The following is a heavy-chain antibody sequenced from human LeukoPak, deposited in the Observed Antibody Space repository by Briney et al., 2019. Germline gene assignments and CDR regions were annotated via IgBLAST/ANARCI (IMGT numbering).Heavy chain of an antibody. CDR2: ISGSGGST. CDR3: AKETYYYGSGSYYDDPPNFDY. CDR1: GFTFSSYA. Sequence: GGSLRLSCAASGFTFSSYAMSWVRQAPGKGLEWVSAISGSGGSTYYADSVKGRFTISRDNSKNTLYLQMNSLRAEDTALYYCAKETYYYGSGSYYDDPPNFDYWGQGTLVTVSS. D-gene: IGHD3-10*01. V-gene: IGHV3-23*01. J-gene: IGHJ4*02.